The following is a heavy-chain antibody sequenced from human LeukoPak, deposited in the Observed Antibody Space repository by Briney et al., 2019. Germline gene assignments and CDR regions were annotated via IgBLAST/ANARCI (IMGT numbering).Heavy chain of an antibody. CDR1: GDSITSDY. CDR3: ARQSRGWYVDY. D-gene: IGHD6-19*01. Sequence: PSETLSLTCTVSGDSITSDYWSWIRQPRGKALEWIGYIFYSGDTNYNPSLRGRVTISIDPSQSHFSLNLTSVTAADTAVYYCARQSRGWYVDYWGQGILVTVSS. CDR2: IFYSGDT. J-gene: IGHJ4*02. V-gene: IGHV4-59*01.